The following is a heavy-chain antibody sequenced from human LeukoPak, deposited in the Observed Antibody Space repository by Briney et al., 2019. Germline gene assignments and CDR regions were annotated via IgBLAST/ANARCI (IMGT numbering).Heavy chain of an antibody. CDR1: GFTFSRYG. D-gene: IGHD3-22*01. Sequence: GGSRRLSCAASGFTFSRYGMSWVRQAPGKGLEWVSAISGGGGSTYYADSVKGRFTISRDNSKNTLFLQMNSLRAEDTALYYCARDLSYDSSGYYDWGQGTLVTVSS. V-gene: IGHV3-23*01. CDR3: ARDLSYDSSGYYD. CDR2: ISGGGGST. J-gene: IGHJ4*02.